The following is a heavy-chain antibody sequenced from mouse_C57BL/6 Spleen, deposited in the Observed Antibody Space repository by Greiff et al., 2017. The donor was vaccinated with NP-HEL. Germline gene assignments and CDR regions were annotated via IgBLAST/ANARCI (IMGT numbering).Heavy chain of an antibody. V-gene: IGHV1-42*01. CDR1: GYSFTGYY. J-gene: IGHJ3*01. CDR2: INPSTGGT. D-gene: IGHD2-4*01. Sequence: EVQLQQSGPELVKPGASVKISCKASGYSFTGYYMNWVKQSPEKSLEWIGEINPSTGGTTYNQKFKAKATLTVDKSSSTAYMQLKSLTSEDSAVYYCARSYYEGFAYWGQGTLVTVSA. CDR3: ARSYYEGFAY.